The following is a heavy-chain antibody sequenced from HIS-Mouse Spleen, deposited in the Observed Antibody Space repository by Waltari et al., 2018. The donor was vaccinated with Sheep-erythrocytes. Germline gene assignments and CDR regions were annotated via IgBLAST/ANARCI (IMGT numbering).Heavy chain of an antibody. V-gene: IGHV1-2*02. CDR2: INPNSGGT. CDR3: ARGYCSSTSCYGYFQH. CDR1: GSTFTVYY. J-gene: IGHJ1*01. D-gene: IGHD2-2*01. Sequence: QVQLVQSGAEVKKPGASVKVPCKASGSTFTVYYLNGVRQAPGQGLEWMGWINPNSGGTNYAQKFQGRVTMTRDTSISTAYMELSRLRSDDTAVYYCARGYCSSTSCYGYFQHWGQGTLVTVSS.